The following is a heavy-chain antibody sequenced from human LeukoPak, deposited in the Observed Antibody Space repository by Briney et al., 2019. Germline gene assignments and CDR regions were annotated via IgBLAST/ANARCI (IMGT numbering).Heavy chain of an antibody. CDR1: GGSISSGGYS. J-gene: IGHJ4*02. CDR2: IYYSGST. D-gene: IGHD3-22*01. CDR3: ARENSYYDSSGYYYGSGYFDY. V-gene: IGHV4-61*08. Sequence: PSETLSLTCAVSGGSISSGGYSWSWIRQPPGKGLEWIGYIYYSGSTNYNPSLRSRVTISVDTSKNQFSLRLSSVTSADTALYYCARENSYYDSSGYYYGSGYFDYWGQGTLVTVSS.